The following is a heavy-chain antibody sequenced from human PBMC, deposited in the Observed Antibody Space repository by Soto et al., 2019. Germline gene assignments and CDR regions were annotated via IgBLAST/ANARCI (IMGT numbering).Heavy chain of an antibody. Sequence: QVQLVESGGGLVKPGGSLRLSCAASGFTFSDYYMTWIRQAPGKGLEWVSYIRSSGTGIYYADSVKGRFTISRDNGKNSLYLQMSSLRVEDTAVYYCARAYSDAFDIWGQGTMVTVSS. CDR3: ARAYSDAFDI. J-gene: IGHJ3*02. V-gene: IGHV3-11*01. D-gene: IGHD2-15*01. CDR2: IRSSGTGI. CDR1: GFTFSDYY.